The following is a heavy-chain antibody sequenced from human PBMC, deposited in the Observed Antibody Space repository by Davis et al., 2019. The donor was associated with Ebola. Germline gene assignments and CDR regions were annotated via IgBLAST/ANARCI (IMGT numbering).Heavy chain of an antibody. V-gene: IGHV3-7*01. J-gene: IGHJ4*02. CDR2: IKQDGSEK. CDR1: GFTFSNYW. CDR3: AREIGWLQVGLDY. D-gene: IGHD5-24*01. Sequence: GESLKISCAASGFTFSNYWMSWVRQPPGKGLEWVANIKQDGSEKQYVDSLKGRITISRDNAKNTLYLQMNSLRDEDTAVYYCAREIGWLQVGLDYWGQGTLVTVSS.